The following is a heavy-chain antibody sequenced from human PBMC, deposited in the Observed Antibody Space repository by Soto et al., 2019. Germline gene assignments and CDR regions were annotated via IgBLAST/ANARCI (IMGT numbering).Heavy chain of an antibody. CDR3: AKDIAGKGSYYYYHGMDV. J-gene: IGHJ6*02. Sequence: EVQLVESGGGLVQPGRPLRLSCAASGFTFDAYAMHWVRQAPGKGLEWVAGISWNSGSIGYADSVKGRFSISRDNAKNSRYMQMNSRRGDDTALYYCAKDIAGKGSYYYYHGMDVWGQGTTVTISS. CDR2: ISWNSGSI. V-gene: IGHV3-9*01. CDR1: GFTFDAYA.